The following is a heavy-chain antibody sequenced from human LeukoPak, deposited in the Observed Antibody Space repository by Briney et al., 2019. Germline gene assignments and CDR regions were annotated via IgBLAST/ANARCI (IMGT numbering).Heavy chain of an antibody. CDR3: ARIPGILTDFDY. J-gene: IGHJ4*02. CDR1: GYTFTGYY. V-gene: IGHV1-2*02. Sequence: ASVKVSCKASGYTFTGYYRHWVRQAPGQGLEWMGWINPNSGGTNFPQKFQGRVTMTRDTSISTAYMDLSRLRSDDTAVYYCARIPGILTDFDYWGQGTLVTVSS. CDR2: INPNSGGT. D-gene: IGHD3-9*01.